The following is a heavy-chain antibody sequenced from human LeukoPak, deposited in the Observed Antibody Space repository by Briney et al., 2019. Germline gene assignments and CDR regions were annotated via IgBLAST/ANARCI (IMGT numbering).Heavy chain of an antibody. CDR3: ARIGVQDEQYRYSDY. J-gene: IGHJ4*02. CDR1: GFTFSSYW. Sequence: GGSLRLSCAASGFTFSSYWMHWVRQAPGKGLVWVSRINRDGSSTSYADSVKGRFTISRDNAKNTLYLQMSSLRADDTAVYYCARIGVQDEQYRYSDYWGQGTLVTVSS. V-gene: IGHV3-74*01. CDR2: INRDGSST. D-gene: IGHD2-2*01.